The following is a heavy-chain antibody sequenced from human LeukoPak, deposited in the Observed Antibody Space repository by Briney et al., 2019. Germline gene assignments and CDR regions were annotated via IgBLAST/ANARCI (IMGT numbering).Heavy chain of an antibody. CDR3: ARDPRRGIAMVRGVIKHPTGWFDP. CDR1: GYSISSGYY. V-gene: IGHV4-38-2*02. D-gene: IGHD3-10*01. CDR2: IYHSGST. Sequence: SETLSLTCAVSGYSISSGYYWGWIRQPPGKGLEWIGSIYHSGSTYYNPSLKSRVTISVDRSKNQFSLKLSSVTAADTAVYYCARDPRRGIAMVRGVIKHPTGWFDPWGQGTLVTVSS. J-gene: IGHJ5*02.